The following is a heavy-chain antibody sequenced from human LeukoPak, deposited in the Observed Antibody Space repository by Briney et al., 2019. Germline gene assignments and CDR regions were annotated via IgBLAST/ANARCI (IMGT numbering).Heavy chain of an antibody. CDR3: ARHYYGSGKGFDP. CDR2: IIPIFGTA. Sequence: ASVKVSCKASGGTFSSYAISWVRQAPGQGLEWMGGIIPIFGTANYAQKFQGRVTITADESTSTAYMELSSLRSEDTAVYYCARHYYGSGKGFDPWGQGTLVTVFS. V-gene: IGHV1-69*13. J-gene: IGHJ5*02. CDR1: GGTFSSYA. D-gene: IGHD3-10*01.